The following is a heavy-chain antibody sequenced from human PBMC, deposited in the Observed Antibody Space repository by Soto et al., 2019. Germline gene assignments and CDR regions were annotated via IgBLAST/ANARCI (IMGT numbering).Heavy chain of an antibody. CDR2: ISGYNGIT. V-gene: IGHV1-18*01. D-gene: IGHD6-19*01. Sequence: ASVKVSCKASGYIFSSYGISWVRQAPGQGLEWMGWISGYNGITNYAQKFQGRVTMTRDTPTSTAYMELRSLRSDDTAVYYCVRDLSLEAVAPAWGQGTLVTVSS. J-gene: IGHJ4*02. CDR3: VRDLSLEAVAPA. CDR1: GYIFSSYG.